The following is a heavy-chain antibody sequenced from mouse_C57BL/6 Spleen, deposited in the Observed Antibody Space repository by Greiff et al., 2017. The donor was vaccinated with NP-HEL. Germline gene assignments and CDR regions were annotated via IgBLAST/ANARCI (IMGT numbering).Heavy chain of an antibody. CDR1: GFTFTDYY. Sequence: EVQLQESGGGLVQPGGSLSLSCAASGFTFTDYYMSWVRQPPGKALEWLGFIRNKANGYTTEYSASVKGRFTISRDNSQSILYLQMNALRAEDSATYYCARYLELRPLYYFDYWGQGTTLTVSS. V-gene: IGHV7-3*01. CDR3: ARYLELRPLYYFDY. CDR2: IRNKANGYTT. D-gene: IGHD1-2*01. J-gene: IGHJ2*01.